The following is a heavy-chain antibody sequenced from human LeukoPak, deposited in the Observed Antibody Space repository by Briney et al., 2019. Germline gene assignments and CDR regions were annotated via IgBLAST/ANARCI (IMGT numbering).Heavy chain of an antibody. D-gene: IGHD5-18*01. J-gene: IGHJ6*03. V-gene: IGHV3-48*01. Sequence: PGGSLRLSCAASGFTFSSYSMNWVRQAPGKGLEWVSYISSSSSTIYYADSVKGRFTISRDNAKNSLYLQMNSLRAEDTAVYYCARDPEESRGYSYGYSHLRYYYYYYYMDVWGKGTTVTVSS. CDR3: ARDPEESRGYSYGYSHLRYYYYYYYMDV. CDR1: GFTFSSYS. CDR2: ISSSSSTI.